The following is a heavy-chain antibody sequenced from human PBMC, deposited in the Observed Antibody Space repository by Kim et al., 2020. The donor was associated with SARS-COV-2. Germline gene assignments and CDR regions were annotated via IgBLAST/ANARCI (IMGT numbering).Heavy chain of an antibody. Sequence: GGSLRLSCAGSGFTFNNFCMHWVRQTPGKGLEWLASISYEGSTKYYEASLKGRFTISRDSSKNTLYLQMNRLRAEDTALYYCARLGGVFDFRSSYY. D-gene: IGHD3-3*01. CDR2: ISYEGSTK. V-gene: IGHV3-30*03. CDR3: ARLGGVFDFRSSYY. CDR1: GFTFNNFC. J-gene: IGHJ6*01.